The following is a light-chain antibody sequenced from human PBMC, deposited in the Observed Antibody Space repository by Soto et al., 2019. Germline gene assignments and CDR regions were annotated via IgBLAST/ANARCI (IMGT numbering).Light chain of an antibody. V-gene: IGKV1-39*01. CDR1: QNIDIY. J-gene: IGKJ2*01. Sequence: DVQMTQSPSSLSASVGDRVTITCRASQNIDIYLNWYQQKPGRPPTLLIYTTSRLQSWVPTRFSGSGSGTDFTLTISNLQTEDCATYSCHQSYITPPAFGQGTKVGIK. CDR2: TTS. CDR3: HQSYITPPA.